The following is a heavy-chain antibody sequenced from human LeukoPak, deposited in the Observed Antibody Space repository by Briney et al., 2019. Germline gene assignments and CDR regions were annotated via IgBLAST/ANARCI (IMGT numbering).Heavy chain of an antibody. Sequence: PSETLSLTCTVSGGSISSDYWSWIRQPPGKGLEWIGYIYYSGSTNYNPSLKSRVTISVDTSKNQFSLKLSSVTAADTAVYYCARAPYGKLDYWGQGTLVTVSS. CDR3: ARAPYGKLDY. D-gene: IGHD4-17*01. V-gene: IGHV4-59*01. CDR2: IYYSGST. J-gene: IGHJ4*02. CDR1: GGSISSDY.